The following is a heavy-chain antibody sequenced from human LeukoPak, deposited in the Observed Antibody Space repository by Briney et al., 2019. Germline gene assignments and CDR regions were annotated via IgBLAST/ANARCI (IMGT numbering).Heavy chain of an antibody. CDR2: IYTSGST. V-gene: IGHV4-4*07. CDR1: GGSISSYY. D-gene: IGHD7-27*01. J-gene: IGHJ5*02. CDR3: ARSPKLGSWFDP. Sequence: SETLSLTCTVSGGSISSYYWSWIRQPAGKGQEWIGRIYTSGSTNYNPSLKSRVTMSVDTSKNQFSLKLSSVTAADTAVYYCARSPKLGSWFDPWGQGTLVTVSS.